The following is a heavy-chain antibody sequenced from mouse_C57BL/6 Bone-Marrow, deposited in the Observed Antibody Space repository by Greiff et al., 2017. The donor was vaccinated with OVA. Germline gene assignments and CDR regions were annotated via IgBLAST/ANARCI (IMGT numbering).Heavy chain of an antibody. J-gene: IGHJ3*01. Sequence: VKLMESGPGLVAPSQCLSITCTVSGFSFTSYAISWVRQPPGKGLEWLGVIWPGRGTNYNSARKSRLSNSKYNSKSQVFLKMNSLQTDDTTRYYCAGRDGYYGFAYWGQGTLVTVSA. V-gene: IGHV2-9-1*01. CDR1: GFSFTSYA. CDR2: IWPGRGT. D-gene: IGHD2-3*01. CDR3: AGRDGYYGFAY.